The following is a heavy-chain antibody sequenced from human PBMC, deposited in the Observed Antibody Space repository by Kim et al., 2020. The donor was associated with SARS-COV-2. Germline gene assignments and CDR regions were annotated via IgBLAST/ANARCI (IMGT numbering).Heavy chain of an antibody. J-gene: IGHJ4*02. CDR3: ARDLAYYDILTGYYTLDY. Sequence: KGRFTISRDNAKNSLYLQMNSLRAEDTAVYYCARDLAYYDILTGYYTLDYWGQGTLVTVSS. D-gene: IGHD3-9*01. V-gene: IGHV3-11*06.